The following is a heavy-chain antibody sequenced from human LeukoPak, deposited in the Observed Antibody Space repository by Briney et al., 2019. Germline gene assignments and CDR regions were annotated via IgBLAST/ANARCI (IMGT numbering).Heavy chain of an antibody. V-gene: IGHV1-2*02. CDR2: INPNSGGT. Sequence: GASVKVSCKASGYTFTGYYMHWVRQAPGQGLEWMGWINPNSGGTNYAQKFQGRVTMTRDTSISTAYMELSRLRSDDTAVYYCAREYLVAVAGDAFAIWGQGTMVTVSS. J-gene: IGHJ3*02. CDR1: GYTFTGYY. CDR3: AREYLVAVAGDAFAI. D-gene: IGHD6-19*01.